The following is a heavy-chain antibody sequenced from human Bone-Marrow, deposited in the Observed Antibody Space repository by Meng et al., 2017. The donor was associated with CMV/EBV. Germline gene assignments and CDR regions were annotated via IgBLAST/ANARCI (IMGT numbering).Heavy chain of an antibody. D-gene: IGHD2-2*01. CDR1: GGTFSSYA. V-gene: IGHV1-69*05. J-gene: IGHJ4*02. Sequence: SVKVSCKATGGTFSSYAISWVRQAPGQGLEWMGGIIPIFGTANYAQKFQGRVTITTDESTSTAYMEPSSLRSEDTAVYYCARHRCSSTSCYRYYFDYWGQGTLVTVSS. CDR2: IIPIFGTA. CDR3: ARHRCSSTSCYRYYFDY.